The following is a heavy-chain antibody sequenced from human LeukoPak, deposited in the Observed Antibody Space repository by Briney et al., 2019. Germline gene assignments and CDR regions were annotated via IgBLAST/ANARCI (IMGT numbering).Heavy chain of an antibody. D-gene: IGHD2-2*01. CDR2: INHSGST. Sequence: GSLRLSCAASGFTFSTYWMHWIRQPPGKGLEWIGEINHSGSTNYNPSLKSRVTISVDTSKNQFSLKLSSVTAADTAVYYCARLVPKDYWGQGTLVTVSS. CDR3: ARLVPKDY. J-gene: IGHJ4*02. CDR1: GFTFSTYW. V-gene: IGHV4-34*01.